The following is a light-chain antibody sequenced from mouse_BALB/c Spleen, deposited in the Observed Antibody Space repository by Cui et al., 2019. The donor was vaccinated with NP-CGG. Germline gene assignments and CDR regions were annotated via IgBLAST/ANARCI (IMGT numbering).Light chain of an antibody. CDR2: GTN. J-gene: IGLJ1*01. V-gene: IGLV1*01. CDR3: ALWYSNHWV. Sequence: HAVVTQESALTTSPGETVTLTCRSSTGAVTTSNYANWVQEKPDHLFTGLIGGTNNRIPGVPARFSGSLIRDKAALTITGAQTEDEALYFCALWYSNHWVFGGGTKLTVL. CDR1: TGAVTTSNY.